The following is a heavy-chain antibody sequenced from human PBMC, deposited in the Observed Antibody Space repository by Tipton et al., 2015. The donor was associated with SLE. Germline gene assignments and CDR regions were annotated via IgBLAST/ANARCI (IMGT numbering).Heavy chain of an antibody. CDR1: GGSFSGYY. D-gene: IGHD3-10*01. V-gene: IGHV4-34*01. CDR3: ARGPYYYGSGSYYFRFDY. CDR2: INHSGST. Sequence: TLSLTCAVYGGSFSGYYWSWIRQPPGKGLEWIGEINHSGSTNYNPSLKSRVTISVDTSKNQFSLKLSSETAADTAVYYCARGPYYYGSGSYYFRFDYWGQGTLVTVSS. J-gene: IGHJ4*02.